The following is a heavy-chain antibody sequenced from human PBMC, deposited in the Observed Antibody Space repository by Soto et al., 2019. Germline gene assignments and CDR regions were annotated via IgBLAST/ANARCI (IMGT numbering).Heavy chain of an antibody. J-gene: IGHJ3*02. CDR1: GGSFSGYY. V-gene: IGHV4-34*01. CDR2: INHSGST. D-gene: IGHD4-17*01. Sequence: SETLSLTCAVYGGSFSGYYWSWIRQPPGKGLEWIGEINHSGSTNYNPSLKSRVTISVDTSKNQFSLKLSSVTAADTAVYYCARDRLGSAFDIWGQGTMVTVSS. CDR3: ARDRLGSAFDI.